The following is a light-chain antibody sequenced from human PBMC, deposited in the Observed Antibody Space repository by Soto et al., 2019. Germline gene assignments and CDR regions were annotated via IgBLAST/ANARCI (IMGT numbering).Light chain of an antibody. V-gene: IGKV3-11*01. CDR2: ASS. Sequence: IVLTQSPATLSLSPGERATLSCRASQSVSIYLAWYQQKPGQAPRLLIYASSNRAAGIPARFSARGSGTDFTLFISNLEPEDSAVYYCQHRSNWPPSTFGQGTRLEIK. CDR3: QHRSNWPPST. CDR1: QSVSIY. J-gene: IGKJ5*01.